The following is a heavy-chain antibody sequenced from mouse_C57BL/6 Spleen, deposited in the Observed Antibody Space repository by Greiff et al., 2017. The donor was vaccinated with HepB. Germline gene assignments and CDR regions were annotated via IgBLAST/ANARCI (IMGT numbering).Heavy chain of an antibody. CDR1: GYTFTDYY. J-gene: IGHJ2*01. V-gene: IGHV1-26*01. CDR3: ARYGYVYYFDY. D-gene: IGHD2-14*01. CDR2: INPNNGGT. Sequence: VQLQQSGPELVKPGASVKISCKASGYTFTDYYMNWVKQSHGKSLEWIGDINPNNGGTSYNQKFKGKATLTVDKSSSTAYMELRSLTSEDSAVYYCARYGYVYYFDYWGQGTTLTVAS.